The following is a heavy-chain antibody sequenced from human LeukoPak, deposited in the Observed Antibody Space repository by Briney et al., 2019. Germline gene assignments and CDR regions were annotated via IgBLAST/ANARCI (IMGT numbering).Heavy chain of an antibody. D-gene: IGHD3-10*01. Sequence: GGSLRLPCAASGFTFTNAWMYWVRQAPGKGLEGFGRIKSKTDGGTSEYAAPVTGRFTISRDESKSTLYLEMNSLKTEDTGVYYCSTLWSGASGPGTLVTVSS. CDR1: GFTFTNAW. CDR3: STLWSGA. CDR2: IKSKTDGGTS. V-gene: IGHV3-15*01. J-gene: IGHJ5*02.